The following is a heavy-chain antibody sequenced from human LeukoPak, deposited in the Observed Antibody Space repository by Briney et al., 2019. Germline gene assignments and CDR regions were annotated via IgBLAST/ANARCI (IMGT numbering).Heavy chain of an antibody. CDR3: ARDSRNDFDFQH. J-gene: IGHJ1*01. CDR2: INHSGST. CDR1: GGSFSGYY. V-gene: IGHV4-34*01. D-gene: IGHD2-21*02. Sequence: SETLSLTCAVYGGSFSGYYWSWIRQPPGKGLEWIGEINHSGSTNYNPSLKSRVTISVDTSKNQFSLKLSSVTAADTAVYYCARDSRNDFDFQHWGQGTLVTVSS.